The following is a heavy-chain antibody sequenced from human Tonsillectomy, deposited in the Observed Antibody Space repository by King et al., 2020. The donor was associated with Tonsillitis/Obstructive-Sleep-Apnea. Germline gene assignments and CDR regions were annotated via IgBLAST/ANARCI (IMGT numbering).Heavy chain of an antibody. V-gene: IGHV1-2*02. CDR2: INPNSGGT. Sequence: QLVQSGAEVKKPGASVKVSCKASGYTFTGYYMHWVRQAPGQGLEWMGWINPNSGGTNYAQKFQGRVTMTRDTSISTAYMELGRLRSDDTAVYYCARARLRSTLNWFDPWGQGTLVTVSS. CDR1: GYTFTGYY. CDR3: ARARLRSTLNWFDP. J-gene: IGHJ5*02. D-gene: IGHD3-16*01.